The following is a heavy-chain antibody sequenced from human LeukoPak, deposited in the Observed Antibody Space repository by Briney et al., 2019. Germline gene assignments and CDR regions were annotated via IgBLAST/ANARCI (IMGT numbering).Heavy chain of an antibody. V-gene: IGHV4-61*01. CDR2: IYYTGSA. Sequence: SETLSLTCTVSGGSVSNGNFYWSWLRQPPGKALEWIGYIYYTGSAYYSPSLEGRVRISVDTSKNQFSVKLNSVTAEDTAVYYCARHRPAKHYYDSSAYSPFDYWGQGTLVTVSS. J-gene: IGHJ4*02. CDR3: ARHRPAKHYYDSSAYSPFDY. D-gene: IGHD3-22*01. CDR1: GGSVSNGNFY.